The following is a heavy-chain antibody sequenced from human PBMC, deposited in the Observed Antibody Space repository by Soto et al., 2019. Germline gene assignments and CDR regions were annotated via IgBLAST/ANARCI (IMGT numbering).Heavy chain of an antibody. CDR2: ISSDGADT. J-gene: IGHJ4*02. V-gene: IGHV3-64*01. Sequence: DVQLVESGGGLVQPGGYLSLSCVGSGFPFSGYVMHWVRQAPGKGLEYISHISSDGADTYYTNSVKGRFTISRDNSKNTLYLQMDRLSAEDMAVYYCARDQGGVWGQGTLVTVSS. CDR3: ARDQGGV. CDR1: GFPFSGYV. D-gene: IGHD3-16*01.